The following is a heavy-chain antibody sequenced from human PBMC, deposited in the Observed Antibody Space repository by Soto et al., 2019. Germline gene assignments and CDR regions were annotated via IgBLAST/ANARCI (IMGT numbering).Heavy chain of an antibody. V-gene: IGHV5-51*01. CDR1: GNTFNAYW. CDR3: ARASIVVTTIPSAFDV. D-gene: IGHD2-21*02. CDR2: IFPGDSAT. Sequence: PGESLKISCTVSGNTFNAYWIGWVRQTPGKGLEWVGIIFPGDSATRYSPSFEGQVTISVDKSIKTAYLQWSSLTASDTAIYFCARASIVVTTIPSAFDVWGQGTMVTVSS. J-gene: IGHJ3*01.